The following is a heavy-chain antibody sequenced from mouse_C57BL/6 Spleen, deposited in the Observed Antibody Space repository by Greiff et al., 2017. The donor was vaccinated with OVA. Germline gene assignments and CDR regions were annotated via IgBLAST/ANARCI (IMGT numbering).Heavy chain of an antibody. D-gene: IGHD1-1*01. V-gene: IGHV1-69*01. CDR2: IDPSDSYT. CDR1: GYTFTSYW. J-gene: IGHJ1*03. CDR3: ARVLATVVTDWYFDV. Sequence: QVQLQQPGAELVMPGASVKLSCKASGYTFTSYWMHWVKQRPGQGLEWIGEIDPSDSYTNYNQKFKGKSTLTVDTSSSTAYMQLSSLTSEDSAVYYCARVLATVVTDWYFDVWGTGTTVTVSP.